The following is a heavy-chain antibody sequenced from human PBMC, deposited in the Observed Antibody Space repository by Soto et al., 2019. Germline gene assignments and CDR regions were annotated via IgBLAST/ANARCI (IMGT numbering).Heavy chain of an antibody. CDR1: GYTFTSYG. Sequence: QVQLVQSGAEVKKPGASVKVSCKASGYTFTSYGISWVRQAPGQGLEWMGWISAYNGNTNYAQKLXGXVXMXXDTSTSTAYMELRSLRSDDTAVYYCASDLHGDPYYWGQGTLVTVSS. CDR2: ISAYNGNT. CDR3: ASDLHGDPYY. V-gene: IGHV1-18*01. D-gene: IGHD4-17*01. J-gene: IGHJ4*02.